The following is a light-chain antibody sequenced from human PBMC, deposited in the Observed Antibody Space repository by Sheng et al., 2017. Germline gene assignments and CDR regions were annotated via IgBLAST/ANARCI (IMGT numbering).Light chain of an antibody. J-gene: IGKJ4*01. CDR3: QQRGKWPQVT. Sequence: EIVLTQSPATLSLSPGERATLSCRASQSISNNNLAWYQQKPGQAPRLLIHAAFNRATGIPARFSGSGSGTDFTLTISSLEPDDFAVYYCQQRGKWPQVTFGGGTKVEIK. V-gene: IGKV3-11*01. CDR2: AAF. CDR1: QSISNNN.